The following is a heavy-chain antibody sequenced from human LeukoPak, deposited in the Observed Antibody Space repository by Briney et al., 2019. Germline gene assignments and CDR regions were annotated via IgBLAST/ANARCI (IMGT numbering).Heavy chain of an antibody. CDR1: GFTFDDYA. J-gene: IGHJ2*01. CDR2: ISGDGGST. Sequence: GGSLRLSCAASGFTFDDYAMHWVRQAPGKGLEWASLISGDGGSTYYADSVKGRFTISRDNSKNSLYLQMNSLRTEDTALYYCAKDRRDSGSYYWYFDLWGRGTLVTVSS. D-gene: IGHD1-26*01. V-gene: IGHV3-43*02. CDR3: AKDRRDSGSYYWYFDL.